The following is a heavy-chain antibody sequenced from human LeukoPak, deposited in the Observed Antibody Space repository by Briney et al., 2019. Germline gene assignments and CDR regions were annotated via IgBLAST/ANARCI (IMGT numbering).Heavy chain of an antibody. V-gene: IGHV3-48*04. CDR2: IRSSGNTI. J-gene: IGHJ6*02. CDR1: GFTFSSYN. Sequence: GGSLRLSCAASGFTFSSYNMNWVRQAPGKGLEWVSYIRSSGNTIYYADSVKGRFTISKDNAKNSLYLQMNSLRAEDTALYHCARNNGMDVWGQGTTVIVSS. CDR3: ARNNGMDV.